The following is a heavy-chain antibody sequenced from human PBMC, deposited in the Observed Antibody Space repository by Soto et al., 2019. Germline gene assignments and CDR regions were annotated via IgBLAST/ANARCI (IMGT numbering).Heavy chain of an antibody. J-gene: IGHJ5*02. CDR2: IYHSGST. Sequence: PSETLPLTCAVSGGSISSGGYSWSWIRQPPGKGLEWIGYIYHSGSTYYNPPLKSRVTISVDRSKNQFSLKLSSVTAADTAVYYCARQIGWFDPWGQGTLVTVSS. CDR1: GGSISSGGYS. CDR3: ARQIGWFDP. V-gene: IGHV4-30-2*01.